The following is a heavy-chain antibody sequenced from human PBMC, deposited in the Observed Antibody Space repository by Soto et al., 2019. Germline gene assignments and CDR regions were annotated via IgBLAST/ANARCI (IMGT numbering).Heavy chain of an antibody. V-gene: IGHV3-30*18. Sequence: SLRLSCAASGFTFSSYGMHWVRQAPGKGLEWVAVISYDGSNKYYADSVKGRFTISRDNSKNTLYLQMNSLRAEDTAVHYCAKQFKFRYYGMDVWGQGTTVTVSS. CDR2: ISYDGSNK. CDR1: GFTFSSYG. D-gene: IGHD2-21*01. J-gene: IGHJ6*02. CDR3: AKQFKFRYYGMDV.